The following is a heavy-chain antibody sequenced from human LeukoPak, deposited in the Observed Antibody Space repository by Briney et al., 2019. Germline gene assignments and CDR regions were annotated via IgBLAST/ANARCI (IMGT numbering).Heavy chain of an antibody. CDR2: IKHDGSEK. V-gene: IGHV3-7*01. J-gene: IGHJ4*02. D-gene: IGHD2-21*02. Sequence: GGSLRLSCAASGFTFSTFWMSWVRQAPGKGLEWVANIKHDGSEKYYVDSVRGRFTISRDNGKNSLSLQMNILRAEDKAMYYCXXXXXXXVTAAVXDHFDYWGQGTLVTVSS. CDR3: XXXXXXXVTAAVXDHFDY. CDR1: GFTFSTFW.